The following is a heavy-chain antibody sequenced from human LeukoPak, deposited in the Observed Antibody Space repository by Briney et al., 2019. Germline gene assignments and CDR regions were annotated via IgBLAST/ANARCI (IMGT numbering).Heavy chain of an antibody. J-gene: IGHJ4*02. CDR1: GYTFTAYY. V-gene: IGHV1-2*02. CDR3: ARGAWGAGPDY. D-gene: IGHD3-16*01. Sequence: SVKVSYKASGYTFTAYYIHWVRQAPGQGLEWMGWINPSSGGTVYAQRFQGRVTMTRDTSITTAYMELSNLESDDTAVYYCARGAWGAGPDYWGQETLVTVSS. CDR2: INPSSGGT.